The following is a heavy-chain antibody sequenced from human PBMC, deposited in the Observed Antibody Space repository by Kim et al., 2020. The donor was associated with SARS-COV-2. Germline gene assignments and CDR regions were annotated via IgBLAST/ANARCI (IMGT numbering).Heavy chain of an antibody. V-gene: IGHV4-59*08. CDR2: ISNSGNT. D-gene: IGHD1-1*01. CDR3: ARMSSRVGGIES. Sequence: SETLSLTCVVSGGSISGSYWSWIRQTPGKGLEWIGYISNSGNTNYNPSLKSRLTISIDTSKNQFSLKVRSVTAADSAIYYCARMSSRVGGIESWGQGSL. J-gene: IGHJ4*02. CDR1: GGSISGSY.